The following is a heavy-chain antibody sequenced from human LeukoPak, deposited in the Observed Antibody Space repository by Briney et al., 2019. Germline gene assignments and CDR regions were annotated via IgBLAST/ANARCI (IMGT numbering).Heavy chain of an antibody. Sequence: GGSLRLSCAASGFTVSTTYIMWVRQAAGKGLQWVSVIDSGGTRNYADSVKGRFTISRDNSKNMVYLQMNDLRVEDTAMYYCARISRWGQGTLVIVSS. CDR3: ARISR. V-gene: IGHV3-53*01. J-gene: IGHJ4*02. CDR2: IDSGGTR. CDR1: GFTVSTTY.